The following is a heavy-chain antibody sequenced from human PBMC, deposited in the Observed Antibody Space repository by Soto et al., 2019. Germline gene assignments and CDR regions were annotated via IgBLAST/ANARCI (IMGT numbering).Heavy chain of an antibody. J-gene: IGHJ5*02. CDR3: ARVAKRYNWNYSDP. V-gene: IGHV4-34*01. Sequence: PSETLSLTCAVYGGSFSGYYWSWIRQPPGKGLEWIGEINHSGSTNYNPSLKSRVTISVDTSKNQFSLKLSSVTAADTAVYYCARVAKRYNWNYSDPWGQGTLVTVSS. CDR2: INHSGST. CDR1: GGSFSGYY. D-gene: IGHD1-7*01.